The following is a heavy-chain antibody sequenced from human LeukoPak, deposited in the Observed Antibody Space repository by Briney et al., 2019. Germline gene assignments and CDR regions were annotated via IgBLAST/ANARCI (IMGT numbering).Heavy chain of an antibody. D-gene: IGHD2-21*02. J-gene: IGHJ5*01. CDR3: SHRHNLGVTGPVVMFDS. V-gene: IGHV2-5*02. CDR2: IFWDDNE. Sequence: SGPTLVKPTQTLTLTCTFSGLSLSTGGMGVGWIRQPPGKALEWLAFIFWDDNEHYSPSLKNRLTITKDTSKNQVILTMTNMDPVDTATYYCSHRHNLGVTGPVVMFDSWGQGTLVTVSS. CDR1: GLSLSTGGMG.